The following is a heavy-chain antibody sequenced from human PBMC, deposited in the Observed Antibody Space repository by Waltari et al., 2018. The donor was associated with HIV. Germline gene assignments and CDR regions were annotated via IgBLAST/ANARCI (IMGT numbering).Heavy chain of an antibody. Sequence: EVQLVESGGGLVKPGGSLRLSCEASGFTFSSYTMHWVRQAPGKGLEGVSSISSSSTYIYYADSVKGRFTISRDNAKNSLYLQMNSLRAGDTAVYHCARFTIFGVVTLYYFDYWGQGALVTVSS. CDR3: ARFTIFGVVTLYYFDY. CDR2: ISSSSTYI. CDR1: GFTFSSYT. D-gene: IGHD3-3*01. J-gene: IGHJ4*02. V-gene: IGHV3-21*01.